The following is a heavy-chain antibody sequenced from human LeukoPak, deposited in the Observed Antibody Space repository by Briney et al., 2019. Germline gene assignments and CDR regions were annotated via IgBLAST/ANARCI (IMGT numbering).Heavy chain of an antibody. D-gene: IGHD1-26*01. Sequence: SGPTLVNPTKTLTLTCTVSGFSLTNAGLGVSWIRQPPGKGLEWIGYIYYSGSTNYNPSLKSRVTISVDTSKNQFSLKLSSVTAADTAVYYCARLGGSYYLVDYWGQGTLVTVSS. CDR1: GFSLTNAGLG. CDR3: ARLGGSYYLVDY. V-gene: IGHV4-61*08. CDR2: IYYSGST. J-gene: IGHJ4*02.